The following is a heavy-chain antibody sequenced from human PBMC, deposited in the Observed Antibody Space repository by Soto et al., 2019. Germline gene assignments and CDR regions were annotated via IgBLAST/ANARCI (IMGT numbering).Heavy chain of an antibody. CDR1: GGTFSSYT. J-gene: IGHJ4*02. D-gene: IGHD3-16*01. CDR3: AREQYGGEPMI. CDR2: IIPILGIA. Sequence: QVQLVQSGAEVKKPGSSVKVSCKASGGTFSSYTISWVRQAPGQGLEWMGRIIPILGIANYAQKFQGRVTITEDKSTSTAYMELRSLRSEDTAVYYCAREQYGGEPMIWGQGALVTVSS. V-gene: IGHV1-69*02.